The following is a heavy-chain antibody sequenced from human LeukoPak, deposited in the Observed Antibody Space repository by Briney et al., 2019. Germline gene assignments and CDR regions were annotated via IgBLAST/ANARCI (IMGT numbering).Heavy chain of an antibody. CDR2: IYYSGST. V-gene: IGHV4-59*01. CDR3: TRGPKDDAFDI. Sequence: SETLSLTCTVSGGSINSDYWSWVRQPPGKGLEWIGYIYYSGSTDYNPSPKSRVTISVDTSKNQFSLKLSSVTAADAAVYYCTRGPKDDAFDIWGQGTMVTVSS. CDR1: GGSINSDY. J-gene: IGHJ3*02.